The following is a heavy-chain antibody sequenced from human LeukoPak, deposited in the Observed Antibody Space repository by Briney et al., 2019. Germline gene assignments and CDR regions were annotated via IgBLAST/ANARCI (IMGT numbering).Heavy chain of an antibody. Sequence: SETLSLTCTVSGGSISSGDYYWSWIRQPPGKGLEWIGYIYYSGSTYYNPSLKSRVTISVDTSKNQFSLKLSSVTAADTAVYYCARDSSGWPGRNWFDPWGQGTLVTVSS. CDR1: GGSISSGDYY. D-gene: IGHD6-19*01. J-gene: IGHJ5*02. CDR3: ARDSSGWPGRNWFDP. CDR2: IYYSGST. V-gene: IGHV4-30-4*02.